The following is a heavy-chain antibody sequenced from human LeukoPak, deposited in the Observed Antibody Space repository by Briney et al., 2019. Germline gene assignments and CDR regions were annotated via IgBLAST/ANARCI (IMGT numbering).Heavy chain of an antibody. Sequence: SVKVSCKASGGTFSSYAISWVRQAPGQGLEWMGGIIPIFGTANYAQKFQGRVTITADKSTSTAYMELSSLRSEDTAVYYCARDRGYSYGDYYYMDVWGKGTTVTVSS. CDR3: ARDRGYSYGDYYYMDV. J-gene: IGHJ6*03. CDR2: IIPIFGTA. D-gene: IGHD5-18*01. V-gene: IGHV1-69*06. CDR1: GGTFSSYA.